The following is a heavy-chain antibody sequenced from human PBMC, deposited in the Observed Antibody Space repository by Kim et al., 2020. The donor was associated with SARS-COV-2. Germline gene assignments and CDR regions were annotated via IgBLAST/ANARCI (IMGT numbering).Heavy chain of an antibody. CDR2: ISSSGSTI. CDR1: GFTFSDYY. CDR3: ATRGLELRPRGYYGMDV. J-gene: IGHJ6*02. Sequence: GGSLRLSCAASGFTFSDYYMSWIRQAPGKGLEWVSYISSSGSTIYYADSVKGRFTISRDNAKNSLYLQMNSLRAEDTAVYYCATRGLELRPRGYYGMDVWGQGTTVTVSS. D-gene: IGHD1-7*01. V-gene: IGHV3-11*01.